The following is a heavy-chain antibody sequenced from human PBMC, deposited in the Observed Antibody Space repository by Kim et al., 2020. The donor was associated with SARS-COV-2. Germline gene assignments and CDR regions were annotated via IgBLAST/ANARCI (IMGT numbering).Heavy chain of an antibody. CDR1: GGTFSSYA. Sequence: SVKVSCKASGGTFSSYAISWVRQAPGQGLEWMGGIIPIFGTANYAQKFQGRVTITADESTSTAYMELSSLRSEDTAVYYCARGGYSYCSSTSCYPPPDYWGQGTLVTVSS. CDR3: ARGGYSYCSSTSCYPPPDY. J-gene: IGHJ4*02. D-gene: IGHD2-2*01. CDR2: IIPIFGTA. V-gene: IGHV1-69*13.